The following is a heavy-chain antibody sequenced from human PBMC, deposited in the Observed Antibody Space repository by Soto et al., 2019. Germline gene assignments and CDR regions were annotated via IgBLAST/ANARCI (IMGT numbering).Heavy chain of an antibody. J-gene: IGHJ4*02. Sequence: QVPLQESGPGLVKPSQTLSLTCTVSGGSISSEGYYWSWFRQLPGKGLEWIGDIYYSGTTYHNPSLRSRLTISGDASKNQFSLKLSSVTAADTALYYCARGRGYSYGPYYFVYWGQGTLVTVSS. V-gene: IGHV4-31*03. CDR3: ARGRGYSYGPYYFVY. D-gene: IGHD5-18*01. CDR1: GGSISSEGYY. CDR2: IYYSGTT.